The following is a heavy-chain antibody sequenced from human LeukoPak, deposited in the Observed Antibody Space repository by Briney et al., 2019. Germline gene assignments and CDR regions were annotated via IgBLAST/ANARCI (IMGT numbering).Heavy chain of an antibody. D-gene: IGHD3-22*01. Sequence: PGGSLRLSCAASGFTFSSYWMSWVRQAPGKGLEWVANIKQDGSEKYYVDSVKGRLTISRDNAKNSLYLQMNSLRAEDTAVYYCARDRPPPNYYDSSGVDYWGQGTLVTVSS. CDR2: IKQDGSEK. J-gene: IGHJ4*02. V-gene: IGHV3-7*01. CDR1: GFTFSSYW. CDR3: ARDRPPPNYYDSSGVDY.